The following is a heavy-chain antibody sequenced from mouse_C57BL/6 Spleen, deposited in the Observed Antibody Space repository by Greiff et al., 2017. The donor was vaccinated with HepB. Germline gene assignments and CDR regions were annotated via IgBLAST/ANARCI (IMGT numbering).Heavy chain of an antibody. CDR3: ARDRVYYDYDGYYFDY. Sequence: EVKLMESGGGLVKPGGSLKLSCAASGFTFSSYAMSWVRQTPEKRLEWVATISDGGSYTYYPDNVKGRFTISRDNAKNNLYLQMSHLKSEDTAMYYCARDRVYYDYDGYYFDYWGQGTTLTVSS. CDR2: ISDGGSYT. CDR1: GFTFSSYA. J-gene: IGHJ2*01. V-gene: IGHV5-4*01. D-gene: IGHD2-4*01.